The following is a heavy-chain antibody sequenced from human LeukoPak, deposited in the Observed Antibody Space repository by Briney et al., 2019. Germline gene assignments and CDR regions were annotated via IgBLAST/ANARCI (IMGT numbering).Heavy chain of an antibody. D-gene: IGHD1-26*01. CDR2: IGNSGSST. V-gene: IGHV3-23*01. CDR3: ATIGSSWDY. CDR1: GFTFSSYA. Sequence: GGSLRLSCAASGFTFSSYAMHWVRQAPGKGLEWVSAIGNSGSSTYYADSVKGRFTISRDNSKNTVYLQMNSLSAEDTAVYYCATIGSSWDYWGQGTLVTVSS. J-gene: IGHJ4*02.